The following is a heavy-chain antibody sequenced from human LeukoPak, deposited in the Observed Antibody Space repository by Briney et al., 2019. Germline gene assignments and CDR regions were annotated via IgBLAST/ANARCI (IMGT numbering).Heavy chain of an antibody. J-gene: IGHJ4*02. V-gene: IGHV4-59*08. CDR3: ARHRVLWVDY. CDR2: IYYSGST. D-gene: IGHD3-10*01. CDR1: GGSISSYY. Sequence: SETLSLTCTVSGGSISSYYWSWIRQPPGKGLEWIGYIYYSGSTNYNPSLKSRVTISVDTSKNQFSLKLSSVTAADTAVYYCARHRVLWVDYWGQGTLVTVSS.